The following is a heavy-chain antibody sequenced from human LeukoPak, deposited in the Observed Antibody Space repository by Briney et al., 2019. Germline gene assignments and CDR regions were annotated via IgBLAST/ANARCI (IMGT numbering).Heavy chain of an antibody. Sequence: GGSLRLSCAASGFTFSSYAMHWVRQAPGKGLEWVAVISYDGSNKYYADSVKGRFTISRDNSKNTLYLQMNSLRAEDTAVYYCARGDIVVVPGPFDYWGQGTLVTVSS. CDR3: ARGDIVVVPGPFDY. CDR1: GFTFSSYA. D-gene: IGHD2-2*01. J-gene: IGHJ4*02. V-gene: IGHV3-30-3*01. CDR2: ISYDGSNK.